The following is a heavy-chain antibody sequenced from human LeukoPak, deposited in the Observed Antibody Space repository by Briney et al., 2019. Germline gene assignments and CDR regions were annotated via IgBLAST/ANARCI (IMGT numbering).Heavy chain of an antibody. CDR3: ARDHHYDSSGYSNY. Sequence: GGSLRLSCAASGFTFSIHSMNWVRQAPGKGLEWVSYIDSRSGTIYYGDSVKGRFTISRDNARNSLYLQMNSLRAEDTAVYYCARDHHYDSSGYSNYWGQGTLVTVSS. D-gene: IGHD3-22*01. CDR2: IDSRSGTI. CDR1: GFTFSIHS. V-gene: IGHV3-48*04. J-gene: IGHJ4*02.